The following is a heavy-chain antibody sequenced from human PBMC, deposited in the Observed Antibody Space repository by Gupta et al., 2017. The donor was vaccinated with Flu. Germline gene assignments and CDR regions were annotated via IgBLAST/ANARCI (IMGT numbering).Heavy chain of an antibody. CDR1: GFTFSSHA. CDR3: AKDKSEAYYGSGSYSDY. CDR2: ISGSGGST. Sequence: EVQLLESGGGLVQPGGSLRLSCAASGFTFSSHAMSWVRQAPGKGLEWVSAISGSGGSTYYADSVKGRFTISRDNSKNTLYLQMNSLRAEDTAVYYCAKDKSEAYYGSGSYSDYWGQGTLVTVSS. V-gene: IGHV3-23*01. J-gene: IGHJ4*02. D-gene: IGHD3-10*01.